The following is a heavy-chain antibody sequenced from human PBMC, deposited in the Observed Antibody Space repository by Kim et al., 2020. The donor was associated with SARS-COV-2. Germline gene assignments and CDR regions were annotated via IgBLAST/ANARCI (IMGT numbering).Heavy chain of an antibody. V-gene: IGHV4-34*01. CDR2: INHSGST. Sequence: SETLSLTCAVYGGSFSGYYWSWIRQPPGKGLEWIGEINHSGSTNYNPSLKSRVTISVDTSKNQFSLKLSSVTAADTAVYYCARGRRLHSKKRGQYYYYYMGVWGKGTTVTVSS. CDR1: GGSFSGYY. D-gene: IGHD4-17*01. J-gene: IGHJ6*03. CDR3: ARGRRLHSKKRGQYYYYYMGV.